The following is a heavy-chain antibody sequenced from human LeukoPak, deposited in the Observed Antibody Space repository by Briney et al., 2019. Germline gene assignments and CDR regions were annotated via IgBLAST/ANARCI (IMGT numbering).Heavy chain of an antibody. CDR1: GYTFTSYY. J-gene: IGHJ4*02. D-gene: IGHD1-26*01. V-gene: IGHV1-46*01. CDR3: ARDVVGDYGDY. Sequence: ASVSVSFKASGYTFTSYYMHWVRQAPGQGLEWMGIINPSGGTTSYAQKFQGRVTMTRDTSTSTVYMALSSLRSEDTAVYYCARDVVGDYGDYWGQGTLVTVPP. CDR2: INPSGGTT.